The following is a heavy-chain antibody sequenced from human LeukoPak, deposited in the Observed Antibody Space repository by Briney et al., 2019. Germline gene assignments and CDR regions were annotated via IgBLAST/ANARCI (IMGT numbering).Heavy chain of an antibody. CDR3: ARGGSYLSAFDI. Sequence: PGGSLRLSCSASGFTVSSNYMSWVRQAPGKGLEWVSIIYSGGSTFYADSVKGRFTISRDNSKNTLYLQMNSLRAEDTAVYYCARGGSYLSAFDIWGQGTMVTVSS. CDR1: GFTVSSNY. V-gene: IGHV3-53*01. D-gene: IGHD1-26*01. CDR2: IYSGGST. J-gene: IGHJ3*02.